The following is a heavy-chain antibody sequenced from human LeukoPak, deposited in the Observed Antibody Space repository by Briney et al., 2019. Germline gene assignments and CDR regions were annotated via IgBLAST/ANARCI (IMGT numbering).Heavy chain of an antibody. CDR2: IYYSGST. Sequence: SSETLSLTCTVSGGSISSYYWSWIRQPPGKGLEWIGYIYYSGSTNYNPSLKSRVTISVDTSKNQFSLKLSSVTAADTAVYYCARVWFGAVAGRYYYYMDVWGKGTTVTVPS. CDR1: GGSISSYY. D-gene: IGHD6-19*01. CDR3: ARVWFGAVAGRYYYYMDV. J-gene: IGHJ6*03. V-gene: IGHV4-59*01.